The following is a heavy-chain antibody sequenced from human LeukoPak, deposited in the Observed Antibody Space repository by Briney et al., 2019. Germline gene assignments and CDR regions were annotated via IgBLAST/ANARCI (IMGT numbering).Heavy chain of an antibody. CDR2: IYYSGST. D-gene: IGHD1-26*01. Sequence: PSETLSLTCTVSGGSISSYYWSWIRQPPGKGLEWIGYIYYSGSTNYNPSLKSRITISVDTSKNQFSLKLTSVTAADTAVYYCARGVNSGYFDYCGQGTLVTVSS. J-gene: IGHJ4*02. V-gene: IGHV4-59*01. CDR1: GGSISSYY. CDR3: ARGVNSGYFDY.